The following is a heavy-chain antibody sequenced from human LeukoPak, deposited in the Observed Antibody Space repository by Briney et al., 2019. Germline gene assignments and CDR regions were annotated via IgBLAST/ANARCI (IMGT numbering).Heavy chain of an antibody. CDR3: ARRLTQYDCFDP. CDR2: TYYRSTWYN. V-gene: IGHV6-1*01. D-gene: IGHD2-2*01. Sequence: SQTLSLTCAISGDSVSSNSVTWNWIRQSPSRGLEWLGRTYYRSTWYNDYAVSVRGRITGNPDTSKNQFSLHLNSVTPEDTAVYYCARRLTQYDCFDPWVQGILVTVSS. J-gene: IGHJ5*02. CDR1: GDSVSSNSVT.